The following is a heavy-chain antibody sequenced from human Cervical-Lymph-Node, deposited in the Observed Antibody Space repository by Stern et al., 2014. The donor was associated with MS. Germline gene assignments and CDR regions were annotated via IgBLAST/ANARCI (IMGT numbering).Heavy chain of an antibody. CDR2: IYHLGST. Sequence: QVQLQESGPGLVKPSGTLSLTCAVSGDSITSNNWWSWVRQSPGKGLEWIGEIYHLGSTNYSPSLQSRVTISADKSQNQFSLRLDSVTAADTALYYCARQHCTTINCENDYFDYWGQGSLVTVSS. D-gene: IGHD2/OR15-2a*01. V-gene: IGHV4-4*02. J-gene: IGHJ4*02. CDR1: GDSITSNNW. CDR3: ARQHCTTINCENDYFDY.